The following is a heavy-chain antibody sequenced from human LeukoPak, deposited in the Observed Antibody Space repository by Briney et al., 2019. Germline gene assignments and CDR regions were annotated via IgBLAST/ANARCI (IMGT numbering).Heavy chain of an antibody. D-gene: IGHD3-22*01. J-gene: IGHJ4*02. CDR3: ARSRITMIVVVIQNYFDY. CDR2: IYYSGST. V-gene: IGHV4-39*07. Sequence: SETLSLTCTVSGGSISSSSYYWGWIRQPPGKGLEWIGSIYYSGSTYYNPSLKSRVTISVDTSKNQFSLKLSSVTAADTAVYYCARSRITMIVVVIQNYFDYWGQGTLVTVSS. CDR1: GGSISSSSYY.